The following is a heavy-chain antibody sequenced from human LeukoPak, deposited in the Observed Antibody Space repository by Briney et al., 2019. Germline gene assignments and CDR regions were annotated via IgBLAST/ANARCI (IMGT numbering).Heavy chain of an antibody. Sequence: SVKVSCKASGGTFSSYAISWVRQAPGQGLEWMGGIIPIFGTANYAQKFQGRVTITADKSTSTAYMELSSLRSEDTAVYYCARGFPYYYGSGSSYYYYYYGMDVWGKGTTVTASS. D-gene: IGHD3-10*01. CDR2: IIPIFGTA. V-gene: IGHV1-69*06. CDR3: ARGFPYYYGSGSSYYYYYYGMDV. J-gene: IGHJ6*04. CDR1: GGTFSSYA.